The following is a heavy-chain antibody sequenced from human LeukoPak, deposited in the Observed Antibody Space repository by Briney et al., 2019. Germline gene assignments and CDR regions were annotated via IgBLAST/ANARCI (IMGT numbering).Heavy chain of an antibody. CDR3: AKDRAGGATMLFDY. CDR2: IHYIRDGP. D-gene: IGHD1-26*01. J-gene: IGHJ4*02. V-gene: IGHV3-23*01. Sequence: GGSLRLACVGSGFRFSRYAMSWVRQAPGKGLEWVATIHYIRDGPYYADSVEGRFTISRDNSKNTLYLQMNSLRAEATAVYSCAKDRAGGATMLFDYWGQGTLVTVSS. CDR1: GFRFSRYA.